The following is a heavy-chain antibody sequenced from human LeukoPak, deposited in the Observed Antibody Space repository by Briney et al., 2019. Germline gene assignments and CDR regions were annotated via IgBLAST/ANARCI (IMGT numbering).Heavy chain of an antibody. CDR1: GGSISSSSYY. J-gene: IGHJ4*02. Sequence: SETLSLTCTVSGGSISSSSYYWGWIRQPPGKGLEWIGSIYYSGSTYYNPSLKSRVTISVDTSKNQFSLKLSSVTAADTAVYYCARTARTPMYYYGSRSYSHWGQGTLVTVSS. CDR3: ARTARTPMYYYGSRSYSH. CDR2: IYYSGST. D-gene: IGHD3-10*01. V-gene: IGHV4-39*01.